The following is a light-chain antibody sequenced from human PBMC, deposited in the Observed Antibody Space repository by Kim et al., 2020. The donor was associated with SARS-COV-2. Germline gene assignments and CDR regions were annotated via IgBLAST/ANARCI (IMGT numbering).Light chain of an antibody. Sequence: LSPEERATPSCRASQSVTNNYLAWYQQKPGQTPRLLIYGASSRATGIPDRFSGSGSGTDFTLTISRLEPEDFAVYYCQQYGSSPRFGGGTKVDIK. CDR3: QQYGSSPR. CDR1: QSVTNNY. CDR2: GAS. V-gene: IGKV3-20*01. J-gene: IGKJ4*01.